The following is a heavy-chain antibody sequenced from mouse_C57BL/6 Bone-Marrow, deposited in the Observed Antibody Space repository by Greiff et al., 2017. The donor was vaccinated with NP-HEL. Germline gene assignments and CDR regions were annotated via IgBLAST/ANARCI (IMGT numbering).Heavy chain of an antibody. V-gene: IGHV1-82*01. D-gene: IGHD1-1*01. J-gene: IGHJ2*01. CDR3: ARRGDGSSLDY. CDR2: IYPGDGDT. Sequence: QVQLQQSGPELVKPGASVKISCKASGYAFSSSWMNWVKQRPGKGLEWIGRIYPGDGDTNYNGKFKGQATLTADKSSSTAYMQLSSLTSEDSAVYFCARRGDGSSLDYWGQGTTLTVSS. CDR1: GYAFSSSW.